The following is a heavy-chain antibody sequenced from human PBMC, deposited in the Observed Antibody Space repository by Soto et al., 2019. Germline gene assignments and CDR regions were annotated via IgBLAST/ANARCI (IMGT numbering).Heavy chain of an antibody. Sequence: SVKVSCKASGGTFSSYAISWVRQAPGQGLDWMGGIIPIFGTANYAQKFQGRVTITADESTSTAYMELSSLRSEDTAVYYCARVKESSGYGLPYYYGMDVWGQGTTVTVSS. V-gene: IGHV1-69*13. CDR2: IIPIFGTA. D-gene: IGHD3-22*01. CDR1: GGTFSSYA. J-gene: IGHJ6*02. CDR3: ARVKESSGYGLPYYYGMDV.